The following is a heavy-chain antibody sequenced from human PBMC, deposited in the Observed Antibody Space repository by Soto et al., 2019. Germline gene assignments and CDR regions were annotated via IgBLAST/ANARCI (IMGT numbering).Heavy chain of an antibody. CDR3: ARDQHYYDSSGYLYYFDY. J-gene: IGHJ4*02. CDR1: GGSISSSNW. Sequence: QVQLQESGPGLVKPSGTLSLTCAVSGGSISSSNWWSWVRQPPGKGLEWIGEIYHSGSTNYNPSLKSRVTISVDKSKNQFSLKLSSVTAADTAVYYRARDQHYYDSSGYLYYFDYWGQGTLVTVSS. CDR2: IYHSGST. D-gene: IGHD3-22*01. V-gene: IGHV4-4*02.